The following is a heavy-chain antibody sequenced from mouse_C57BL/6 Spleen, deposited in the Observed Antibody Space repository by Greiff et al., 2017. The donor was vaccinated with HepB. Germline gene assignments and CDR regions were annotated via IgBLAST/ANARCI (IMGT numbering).Heavy chain of an antibody. CDR2: IYPRDGST. J-gene: IGHJ3*01. V-gene: IGHV1-85*01. Sequence: QVQLQQSGPELVKPGASVKLSCKASGYTFTSYDINWVKQRPGQGLEWIGWIYPRDGSTKYNEKFKGKATLTVDTSSSTAYMELHSLTSEDSAVYFCARSQGYGSSAWFAYWGQGTLVTVSA. D-gene: IGHD1-1*01. CDR1: GYTFTSYD. CDR3: ARSQGYGSSAWFAY.